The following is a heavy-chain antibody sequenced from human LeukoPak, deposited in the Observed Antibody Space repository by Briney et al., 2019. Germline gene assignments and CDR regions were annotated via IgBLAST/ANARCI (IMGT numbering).Heavy chain of an antibody. D-gene: IGHD6-13*01. J-gene: IGHJ5*02. Sequence: SETLSLTCTVSGGSISSSSYYWGWIRQPPGKGLEWIVSIYYSVSTYYNPSLKSRVTISVDTSKNQFSLKLSSLTAADTAVYYCARIAAAASFDPWGQGTLVTVYS. CDR3: ARIAAAASFDP. CDR2: IYYSVST. V-gene: IGHV4-39*07. CDR1: GGSISSSSYY.